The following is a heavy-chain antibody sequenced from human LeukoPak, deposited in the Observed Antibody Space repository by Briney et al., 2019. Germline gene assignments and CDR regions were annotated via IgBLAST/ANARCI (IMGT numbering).Heavy chain of an antibody. J-gene: IGHJ4*02. CDR3: AKDSSVYYYDSRNFDY. CDR2: IRYDGSNK. Sequence: GGSLRLSCEATGFIFTNYSMIWVRQAPGKGLEWVAFIRYDGSNKYYADSVKGRFTISRDNSKNTLYLQMNSLRAEDTAVYYCAKDSSVYYYDSRNFDYWGQGTLVTVSS. CDR1: GFIFTNYS. V-gene: IGHV3-30*02. D-gene: IGHD3-22*01.